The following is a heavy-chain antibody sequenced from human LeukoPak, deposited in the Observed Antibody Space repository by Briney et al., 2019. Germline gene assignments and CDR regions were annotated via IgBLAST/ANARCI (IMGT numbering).Heavy chain of an antibody. V-gene: IGHV4-34*01. J-gene: IGHJ5*02. Sequence: SETLSLTCAVYGGSFSGYYWSWIRQPPGKGLKWIGEINHSASTYYNPSLRSRVTIQVDKSKNQFSLKLSSVTAADTAVYYCARGTYYDFWSGYFNWFDPWGQGTLVTVSS. D-gene: IGHD3-3*01. CDR1: GGSFSGYY. CDR2: INHSAST. CDR3: ARGTYYDFWSGYFNWFDP.